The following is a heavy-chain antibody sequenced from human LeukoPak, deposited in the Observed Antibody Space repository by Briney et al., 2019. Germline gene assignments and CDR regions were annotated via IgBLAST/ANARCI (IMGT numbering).Heavy chain of an antibody. D-gene: IGHD3-10*01. CDR2: IYSSGST. Sequence: SETLSLTCAVSGGSISSSNYYWGWTRQPPGQGLEWVGSIYSSGSTYYNPSLKSRVTISVDTSKNQFSLRLSSVTAADTAVYYCVSLAAGESGRGSWGQGTLVTVSS. CDR3: VSLAAGESGRGS. CDR1: GGSISSSNYY. J-gene: IGHJ5*02. V-gene: IGHV4-39*01.